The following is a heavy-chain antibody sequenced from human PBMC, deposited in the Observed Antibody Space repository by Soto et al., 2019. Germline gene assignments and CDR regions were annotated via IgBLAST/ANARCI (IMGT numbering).Heavy chain of an antibody. CDR3: AKTGFWSDYRVADY. Sequence: QLQLQESGPGLVKPSETLSLTCTVSGGSISSSSSYRGWIRQPPGRGLEGIGSINYSSSTYYNPSLKSRITISVDTSKNQFSLKLSSVTAADTAVYFCAKTGFWSDYRVADYWGQGTLVTVSS. CDR1: GGSISSSSSY. CDR2: INYSSST. D-gene: IGHD3-3*01. V-gene: IGHV4-39*01. J-gene: IGHJ4*02.